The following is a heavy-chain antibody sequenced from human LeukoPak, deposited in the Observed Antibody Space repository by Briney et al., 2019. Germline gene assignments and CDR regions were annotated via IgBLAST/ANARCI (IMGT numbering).Heavy chain of an antibody. CDR2: IYRSGNT. CDR3: ARTYFGNAFDI. CDR1: GGSISSGPYY. Sequence: SETLSPTCAVSGGSISSGPYYWSWIRQPAGKGLEWIGYIYRSGNTYYNPSLRSRVTISLDGSESHFSLTLTSLTAADTAVYYCARTYFGNAFDIWGQGTTVTVSS. V-gene: IGHV4-30-2*01. J-gene: IGHJ3*02. D-gene: IGHD1-14*01.